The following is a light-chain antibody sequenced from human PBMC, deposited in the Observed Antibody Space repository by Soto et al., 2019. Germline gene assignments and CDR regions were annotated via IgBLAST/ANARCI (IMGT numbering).Light chain of an antibody. CDR2: AAS. CDR3: QQYGDSPFT. Sequence: EVVLTQSPGTLSLSPGERATLSCRASQIVTINSLAWYQQKPDQPPRLLIYAASTRASAIPDRFSGSGSGTDFTLTISRLQPEDFALYYCQQYGDSPFTFGPGTRVDVK. J-gene: IGKJ3*01. V-gene: IGKV3-20*01. CDR1: QIVTINS.